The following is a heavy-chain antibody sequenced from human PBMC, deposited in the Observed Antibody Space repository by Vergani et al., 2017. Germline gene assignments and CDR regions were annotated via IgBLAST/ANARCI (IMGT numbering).Heavy chain of an antibody. Sequence: VQLVETGGGVVQPGGSLRLYCATSGFTFSACPMTWVRQAPGKGLEWVSAISARYPSTYYADSVKGRFTISRDNSKNMLYLQMNSLRAEDTAVYYCARLSYDTTPYLQGGYDCWGQGTLVSVSS. V-gene: IGHV3-23*04. CDR1: GFTFSACP. D-gene: IGHD3-22*01. CDR2: ISARYPST. J-gene: IGHJ4*02. CDR3: ARLSYDTTPYLQGGYDC.